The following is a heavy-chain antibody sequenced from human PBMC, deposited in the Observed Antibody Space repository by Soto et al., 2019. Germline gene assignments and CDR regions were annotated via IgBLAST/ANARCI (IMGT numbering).Heavy chain of an antibody. CDR1: GGSLSGATYS. J-gene: IGHJ4*02. V-gene: IGHV4-30-2*01. CDR3: ARSREFDY. CDR2: IFPSGTT. Sequence: PSETLSLTCGVSGGSLSGATYSWNWIRQPPGKGLEWIGYIFPSGTTYYNPSLKSRVTISIDVSKNQFSLSLRSFTAAGTAVYYCARSREFDYWSQGTLVTVSS.